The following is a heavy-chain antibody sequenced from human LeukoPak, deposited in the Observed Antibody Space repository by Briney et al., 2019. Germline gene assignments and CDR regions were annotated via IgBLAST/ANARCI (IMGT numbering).Heavy chain of an antibody. D-gene: IGHD2-21*01. Sequence: GGSLRLSCAASGFTFSSYAMHWVRQAPGKGLEWVAVISYDGSNKYYADSVKGRFTISRDNSKNTLYLQMNSLRADDTAIYYCARTGVKREGYYFDYWGQGTLVTVSS. CDR1: GFTFSSYA. J-gene: IGHJ4*02. CDR3: ARTGVKREGYYFDY. CDR2: ISYDGSNK. V-gene: IGHV3-30-3*01.